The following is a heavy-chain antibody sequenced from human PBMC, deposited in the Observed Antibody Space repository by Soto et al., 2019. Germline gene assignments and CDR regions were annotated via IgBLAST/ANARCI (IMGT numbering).Heavy chain of an antibody. J-gene: IGHJ4*02. CDR3: ARDQTGITTAGGGRIDH. D-gene: IGHD6-13*01. CDR1: GFTFSTHA. V-gene: IGHV3-30-3*01. Sequence: QVQLVESGGGVVQPGRSLRLSCAASGFTFSTHAMLWVRQVPGKGLECVAIVSFDGSNKYYADSVKGRFTISRDNSKNTLYLQMSGLTPEDTAFYYCARDQTGITTAGGGRIDHWGQGTLVTVSS. CDR2: VSFDGSNK.